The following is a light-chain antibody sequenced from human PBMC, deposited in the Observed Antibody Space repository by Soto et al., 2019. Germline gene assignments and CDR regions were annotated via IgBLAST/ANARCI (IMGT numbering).Light chain of an antibody. Sequence: DIPMTQSPSSLSASVGDRVTITCRASQTIDIYVNWYQQKPGKAPKVLIFAASSLQSGVPSRFSGSGYGTDFTLTISSLQPEDFATYYCQQSNSFPLTFGQGTKVDIK. CDR3: QQSNSFPLT. J-gene: IGKJ1*01. CDR1: QTIDIY. CDR2: AAS. V-gene: IGKV1-39*01.